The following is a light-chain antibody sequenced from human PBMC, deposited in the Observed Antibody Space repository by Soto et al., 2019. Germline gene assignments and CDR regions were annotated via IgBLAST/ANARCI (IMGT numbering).Light chain of an antibody. CDR1: QSLVYSDGNAY. J-gene: IGKJ1*01. Sequence: DVVMTQSPLSLPVTLGQPASISCRSSQSLVYSDGNAYLNWFQQRPGQSPRRLIYKASNRDSGVPARFSGSGSGTVFTLKISRVEAADVGIYYCMQATHLPPTFGRGTRVEIK. CDR3: MQATHLPPT. V-gene: IGKV2-30*01. CDR2: KAS.